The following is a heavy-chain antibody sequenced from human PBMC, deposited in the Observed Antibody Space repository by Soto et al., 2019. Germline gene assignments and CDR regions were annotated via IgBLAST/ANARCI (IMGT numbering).Heavy chain of an antibody. CDR1: GGSISSSSYY. J-gene: IGHJ4*02. CDR2: IYYSGST. Sequence: SETLSLTCTVSGGSISSSSYYWGWIRQPPGKGLEWIGSIYYSGSTYYNPSLKSRVTISVDTSKNQFSLKLSSVTAADTAVYYCARHSLLGPPKWELLMYYFDYWGQGTLVTVSS. CDR3: ARHSLLGPPKWELLMYYFDY. D-gene: IGHD1-26*01. V-gene: IGHV4-39*01.